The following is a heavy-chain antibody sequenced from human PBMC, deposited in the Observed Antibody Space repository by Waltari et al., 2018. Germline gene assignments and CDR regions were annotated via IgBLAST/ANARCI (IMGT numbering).Heavy chain of an antibody. J-gene: IGHJ4*02. D-gene: IGHD6-13*01. CDR2: ISGPGVTT. Sequence: EVQLLESGGGLVQPGGSLRRSCAASGFPFISYAMSWVRQVPGKGLEWVASISGPGVTTFYADSVKGRFSISRDNSKNTLYLQINGLRADDTAVYYCAKVGGIAAAEFQFDFWGRGTLVTVSS. CDR1: GFPFISYA. CDR3: AKVGGIAAAEFQFDF. V-gene: IGHV3-23*01.